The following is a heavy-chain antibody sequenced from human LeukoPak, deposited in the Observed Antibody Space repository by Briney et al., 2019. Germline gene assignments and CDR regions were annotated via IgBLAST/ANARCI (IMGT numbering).Heavy chain of an antibody. V-gene: IGHV4-4*02. CDR2: IFHSGSA. Sequence: SGTLSLTCAVSGGSINSSNWWSWVRQPPGKGLEWIGQIFHSGSANYNPSLKSRVTMSVDKSNNQFSLRLSSVTAADTAVYYCARGTGGYSGYDEGNWFDPWGQGTLVTVSS. D-gene: IGHD5-12*01. J-gene: IGHJ5*02. CDR1: GGSINSSNW. CDR3: ARGTGGYSGYDEGNWFDP.